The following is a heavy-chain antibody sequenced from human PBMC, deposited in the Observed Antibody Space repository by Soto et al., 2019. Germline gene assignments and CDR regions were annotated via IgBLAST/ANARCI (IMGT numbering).Heavy chain of an antibody. D-gene: IGHD3-16*01. J-gene: IGHJ3*02. V-gene: IGHV4-4*02. CDR1: SGSISSTNW. CDR2: IYHSGSI. Sequence: SETLSLTCAVSSGSISSTNWWSWVRQPPGKGLEWIGEIYHSGSINYNPSLNSRVTISVDKSKNQFSLTLSSVTAADTAVYYCGRALRGFSAFDIWGQGTMVTVSS. CDR3: GRALRGFSAFDI.